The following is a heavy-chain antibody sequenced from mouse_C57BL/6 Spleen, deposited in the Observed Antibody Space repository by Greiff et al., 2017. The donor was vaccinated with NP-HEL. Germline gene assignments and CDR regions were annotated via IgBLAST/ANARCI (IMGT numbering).Heavy chain of an antibody. CDR1: GYSITSGYY. CDR2: ISYDGSN. D-gene: IGHD2-1*01. J-gene: IGHJ4*01. Sequence: ESGPGLVKPSQSLSLTCSVTGYSITSGYYWNWIRQFPGNKLEWMGYISYDGSNNYNPSLKNRISITRDTSKNQFFLKLNSVTTEDTATYYCAIYYGNFLYAMDYWGQGTSVTVSS. CDR3: AIYYGNFLYAMDY. V-gene: IGHV3-6*01.